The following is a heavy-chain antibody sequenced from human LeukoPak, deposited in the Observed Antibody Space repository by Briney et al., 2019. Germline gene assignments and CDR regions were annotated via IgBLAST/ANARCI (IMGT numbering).Heavy chain of an antibody. CDR3: ARTYYDILTGYNPYFDY. V-gene: IGHV3-69-1*01. CDR2: ITASSTAI. D-gene: IGHD3-9*01. J-gene: IGHJ4*02. Sequence: GGSLRLSCAASGFAFSDHYIHWVRQAPGKGLEWVSSITASSTAIYSADSVKGRFTISRDNAKNFLYLQMNSLRAEDTAVYYCARTYYDILTGYNPYFDYWGQGILVTVSS. CDR1: GFAFSDHY.